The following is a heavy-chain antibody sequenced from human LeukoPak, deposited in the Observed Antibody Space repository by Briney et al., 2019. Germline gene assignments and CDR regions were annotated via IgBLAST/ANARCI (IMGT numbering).Heavy chain of an antibody. CDR1: GYTFFTAYH. J-gene: IGHJ4*02. CDR3: ARLAAPGTSSDY. CDR2: INPRGGAT. V-gene: IGHV1-46*01. D-gene: IGHD6-13*01. Sequence: ASVTISCKASGYTFFTAYHMHWVRQAPGQGLEWMGVINPRGGATTYAQKFQGRVTMTTDTSTSTDYMQLSSLRSEDTAVYYCARLAAPGTSSDYWGQGTMVTVSS.